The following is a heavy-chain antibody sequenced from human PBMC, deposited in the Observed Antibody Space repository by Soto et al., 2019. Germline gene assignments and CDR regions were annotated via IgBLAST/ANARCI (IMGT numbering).Heavy chain of an antibody. CDR2: IYYSGST. D-gene: IGHD6-6*01. CDR3: ARRKGSSSSGFVWFDP. Sequence: QLQLQESGPGLVKPSETLSLTCTVSGGSISSSSYYWGWIRQSPGKGLEWIGSIYYSGSTHYNASLQSRVTISVDTSKNQFSLKLSSVTAADTAVYYCARRKGSSSSGFVWFDPWGQGTLVTVSS. V-gene: IGHV4-39*01. CDR1: GGSISSSSYY. J-gene: IGHJ5*02.